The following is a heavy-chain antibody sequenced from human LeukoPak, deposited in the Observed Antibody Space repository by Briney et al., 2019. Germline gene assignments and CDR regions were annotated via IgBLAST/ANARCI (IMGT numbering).Heavy chain of an antibody. J-gene: IGHJ4*02. CDR3: ARRFDS. V-gene: IGHV3-48*02. CDR2: ISSGTSPI. Sequence: PGGSLRLSCAASGFTVSSYSMNWVRQAPGKGLEWVSYISSGTSPIYYADSVKGRFTISRDNGKNLLYLQMNSLRDEDTAVYYCARRFDSWGQGTLVTVSS. CDR1: GFTVSSYS.